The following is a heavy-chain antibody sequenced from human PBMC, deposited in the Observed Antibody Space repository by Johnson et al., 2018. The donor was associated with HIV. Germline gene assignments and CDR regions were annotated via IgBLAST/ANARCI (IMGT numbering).Heavy chain of an antibody. J-gene: IGHJ3*02. CDR2: ISSSGNTI. D-gene: IGHD6-13*01. CDR1: GFTFSDYY. Sequence: QMQLVESGGGLVKPGGSLRLPCAASGFTFSDYYMSWIRQAPGKGLEWVSYISSSGNTIYYADSVKGRFTISRDNAKNSLYLQMNSLRAEDTAVYYCAKVDRPGIAAAPLDAFDIWGQGTMVTVSS. V-gene: IGHV3-11*01. CDR3: AKVDRPGIAAAPLDAFDI.